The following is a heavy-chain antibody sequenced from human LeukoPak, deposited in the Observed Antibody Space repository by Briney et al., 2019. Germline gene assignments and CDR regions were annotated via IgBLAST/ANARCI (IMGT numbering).Heavy chain of an antibody. D-gene: IGHD5-18*01. V-gene: IGHV4-39*07. J-gene: IGHJ3*02. CDR1: GGSISSSSYY. CDR2: IYYSGTT. CDR3: ARSDELDTAMVDAFDI. Sequence: SETLSLTCTVSGGSISSSSYYWGWIRQPPGKGLEWIGSIYYSGTTYYNSSLQSRVSISLDTSKNQFSLKVRSVTAADTAVYYCARSDELDTAMVDAFDIWGQGTMVTVSS.